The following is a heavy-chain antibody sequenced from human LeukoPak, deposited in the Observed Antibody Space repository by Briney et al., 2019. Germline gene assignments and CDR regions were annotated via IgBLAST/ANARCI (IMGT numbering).Heavy chain of an antibody. Sequence: ASVRVSCKASGYTFTSYDINWVRQATGQGLEWMGWMNPNSGNTGYAQKFQGRVTITRNTSISTAYMGLSSVTAADTAVYYCARDLRAFDIWGQGTMVTVSS. CDR2: MNPNSGNT. V-gene: IGHV1-8*03. J-gene: IGHJ3*02. CDR1: GYTFTSYD. CDR3: ARDLRAFDI.